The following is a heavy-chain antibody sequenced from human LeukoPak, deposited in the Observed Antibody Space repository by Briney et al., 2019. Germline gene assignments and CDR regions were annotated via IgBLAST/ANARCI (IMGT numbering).Heavy chain of an antibody. Sequence: GGSLRLSCAASRFTFSSYWMHWVRQRPGKGLVWVSRIHLDGRTTNYADSVKGRFTISRDNAKNTLSLEMNSLRPEDTAVYYCARGGSPSDYWGQGTLVSVSS. D-gene: IGHD3-16*01. CDR2: IHLDGRTT. CDR3: ARGGSPSDY. CDR1: RFTFSSYW. V-gene: IGHV3-74*01. J-gene: IGHJ4*02.